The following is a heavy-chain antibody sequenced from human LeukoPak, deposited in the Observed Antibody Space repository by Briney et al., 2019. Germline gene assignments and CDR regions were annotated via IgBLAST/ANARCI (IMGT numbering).Heavy chain of an antibody. CDR3: ARVPYYYGSGTHSV. CDR2: MNPNSGNT. Sequence: RASVKVSCKASGCTFTSYDINWVRQATGQGLEWMGWMNPNSGNTGYAQKFQGRVTMTRNTSISTAYMELSSLRSEDTAVYYCARVPYYYGSGTHSVWGQGTLVTVSS. V-gene: IGHV1-8*01. CDR1: GCTFTSYD. D-gene: IGHD3-10*01. J-gene: IGHJ4*02.